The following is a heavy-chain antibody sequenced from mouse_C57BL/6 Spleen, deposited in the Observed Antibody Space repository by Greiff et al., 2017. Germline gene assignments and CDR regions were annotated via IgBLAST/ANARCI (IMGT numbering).Heavy chain of an antibody. Sequence: VQLQQSGPELVKPGASVKISCKASGYTFTDYYMNWVKQSHGKSLEWIGDINPNNGGTSYNQKFKGKATLTVDKSSSTAYMELRSLTSEDSAVYYCASTDDYDAIDYWGQGTTLTVSS. J-gene: IGHJ2*01. D-gene: IGHD2-4*01. V-gene: IGHV1-26*01. CDR1: GYTFTDYY. CDR2: INPNNGGT. CDR3: ASTDDYDAIDY.